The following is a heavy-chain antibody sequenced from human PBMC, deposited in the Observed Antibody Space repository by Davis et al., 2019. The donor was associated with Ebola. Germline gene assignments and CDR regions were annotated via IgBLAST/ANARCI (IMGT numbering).Heavy chain of an antibody. CDR1: GFSFSNSD. J-gene: IGHJ4*02. CDR2: ISDSDTGHT. D-gene: IGHD1-1*01. Sequence: PGGSLRLSCEGTGFSFSNSDMNWVRQAPGKGLEWVSTISDSDTGHTHYADSVRGRFTISRDDSMNMIFLQMNSLRAEDTAFYYRTTRLVNHFDHWGQGTLVTVSS. CDR3: TTRLVNHFDH. V-gene: IGHV3-23*01.